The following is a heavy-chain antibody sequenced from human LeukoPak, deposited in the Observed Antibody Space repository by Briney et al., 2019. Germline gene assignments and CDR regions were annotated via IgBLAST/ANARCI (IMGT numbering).Heavy chain of an antibody. CDR1: GFTFTDYW. CDR3: ARAGAYHFDI. V-gene: IGHV3-74*01. CDR2: INTDTRGT. D-gene: IGHD3-16*01. J-gene: IGHJ4*02. Sequence: GGSLRLSCAASGFTFTDYWMHWIRQVPGKGLVWVSIINTDTRGTYYADSVKGRFTISRDNAKSTLYLQMDSLRAEDTAVYYCARAGAYHFDIWGQGTLVTVSS.